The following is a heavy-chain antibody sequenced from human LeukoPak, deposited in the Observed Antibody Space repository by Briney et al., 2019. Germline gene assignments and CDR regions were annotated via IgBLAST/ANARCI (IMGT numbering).Heavy chain of an antibody. V-gene: IGHV4-34*01. Sequence: SETLSLTCAVYGGSFSGYYWSWIRQPPGKGLEWIGEINHSGSTNYNPSLKSRVTISVDTFKNQFSLKLSSVTAADTAVYFCARDGYSYGLGWFDPWGQGTLVTVSS. CDR1: GGSFSGYY. CDR3: ARDGYSYGLGWFDP. D-gene: IGHD5-18*01. CDR2: INHSGST. J-gene: IGHJ5*02.